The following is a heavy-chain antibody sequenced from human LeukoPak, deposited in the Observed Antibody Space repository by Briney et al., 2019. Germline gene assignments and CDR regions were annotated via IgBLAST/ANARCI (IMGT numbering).Heavy chain of an antibody. V-gene: IGHV3-30*03. CDR1: GFTPSSYG. CDR2: ISYDGSNK. D-gene: IGHD1-26*01. CDR3: ATKTVGASYFDY. J-gene: IGHJ4*02. Sequence: GGSLRLSCAASGFTPSSYGMHWVRQAPGKGLEWVAVISYDGSNKYYADSVKGRFTISRDNSKNTLYLQMNSLRAEDTAVYYCATKTVGASYFDYWGQGTLVTVSS.